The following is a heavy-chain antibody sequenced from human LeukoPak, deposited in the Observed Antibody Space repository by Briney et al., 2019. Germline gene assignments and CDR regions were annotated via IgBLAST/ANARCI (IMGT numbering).Heavy chain of an antibody. CDR1: GGTFSSYA. Sequence: GASVKVSCKASGGTFSSYAISWVRQAPGQGLEWMGGIIPIFGTANYAQKFQGRVTITADESTSTAYMELSSLRSEDTAVYYCARETYGSGSYYNPDAFDIWGQGTMVTVSS. CDR3: ARETYGSGSYYNPDAFDI. V-gene: IGHV1-69*13. CDR2: IIPIFGTA. J-gene: IGHJ3*02. D-gene: IGHD3-10*01.